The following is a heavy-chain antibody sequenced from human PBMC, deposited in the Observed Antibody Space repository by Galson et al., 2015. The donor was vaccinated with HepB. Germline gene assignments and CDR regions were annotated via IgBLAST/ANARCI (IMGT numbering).Heavy chain of an antibody. D-gene: IGHD6-13*01. CDR3: LRLGDLSGYSSS. V-gene: IGHV3-48*03. J-gene: IGHJ4*02. CDR2: ISASDSPI. Sequence: SLRLSCAASGFDFFNYNMNWVRQAPGKGLEWISFISASDSPIYYADSVKGRFTISRDNANSSLYLHMNSLKTEDTAVYYCLRLGDLSGYSSSWGQGTLVTVSS. CDR1: GFDFFNYN.